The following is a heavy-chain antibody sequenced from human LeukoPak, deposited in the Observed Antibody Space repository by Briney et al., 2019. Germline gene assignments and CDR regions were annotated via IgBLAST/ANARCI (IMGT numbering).Heavy chain of an antibody. V-gene: IGHV3-53*01. J-gene: IGHJ4*02. Sequence: GVSLRLSCAASGFTVSSNYMSWVRQAPGKGLEWVSVIYSGGSTYYAHSVKGRFTISRDNSKNTTYLQMNSLRAEHTAMYYCARSSPFDYWGQGTLVSVSS. D-gene: IGHD2-2*01. CDR3: ARSSPFDY. CDR2: IYSGGST. CDR1: GFTVSSNY.